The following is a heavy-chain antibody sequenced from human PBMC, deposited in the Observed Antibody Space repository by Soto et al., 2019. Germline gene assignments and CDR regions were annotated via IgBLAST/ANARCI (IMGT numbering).Heavy chain of an antibody. CDR2: ISGYNGDT. J-gene: IGHJ4*02. V-gene: IGHV1-18*04. CDR1: GYTFTSYG. CDR3: ARAPQTVAGAGIWY. D-gene: IGHD6-13*01. Sequence: GASVKVSCKASGYTFTSYGISWVRQAPGQGLEWMGWISGYNGDTNHAQKLQGRVTMTTDTSTSTAYMELRSLRSDDTAVYYCARAPQTVAGAGIWYWGQGTLVTVSS.